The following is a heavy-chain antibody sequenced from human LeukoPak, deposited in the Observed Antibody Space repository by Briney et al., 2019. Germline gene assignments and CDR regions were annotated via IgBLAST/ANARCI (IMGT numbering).Heavy chain of an antibody. J-gene: IGHJ5*02. Sequence: SETLSLTCTVSGGSISSYYWSWIRQPAGKGLEWIGRIYTSGSTNYNPSLKSRVTMSVDTSKNQFSLKLSSVTAADTAVYYCARGLNYGSGSYTPRHWFDPWGQGTLVTVSS. CDR2: IYTSGST. CDR3: ARGLNYGSGSYTPRHWFDP. D-gene: IGHD3-10*01. CDR1: GGSISSYY. V-gene: IGHV4-4*07.